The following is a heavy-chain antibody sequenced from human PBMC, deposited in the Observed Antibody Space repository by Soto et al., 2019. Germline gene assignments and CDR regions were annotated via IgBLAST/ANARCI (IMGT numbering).Heavy chain of an antibody. CDR1: GGTFSSYA. CDR2: VMPVLGTA. V-gene: IGHV1-69*06. CDR3: ARAPRLGPGGWFDP. J-gene: IGHJ5*02. D-gene: IGHD3-16*01. Sequence: QVQLVQSGAEVKKPGSSVEVSCKASGGTFSSYAISWVRQAPGQGLAWMGGVMPVLGTANYAQKYQGRVTSPADKCTGTDYMQLSSLVSEDTAVYYFARAPRLGPGGWFDPRGQGTLVTVSA.